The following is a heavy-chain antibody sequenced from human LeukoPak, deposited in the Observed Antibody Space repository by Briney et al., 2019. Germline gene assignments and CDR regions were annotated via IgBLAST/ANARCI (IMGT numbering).Heavy chain of an antibody. Sequence: PSETLSLTCTVSGGSISNYYWSWIRQPPGKGLEWLGFIFYSGSTNYNPSLKSRVTISVDTSKNQFSLKLISVTAADTAVYYCARHYYYASGSPFDYWGQGTLVTVSS. CDR3: ARHYYYASGSPFDY. V-gene: IGHV4-59*01. CDR2: IFYSGST. CDR1: GGSISNYY. J-gene: IGHJ4*02. D-gene: IGHD3-10*01.